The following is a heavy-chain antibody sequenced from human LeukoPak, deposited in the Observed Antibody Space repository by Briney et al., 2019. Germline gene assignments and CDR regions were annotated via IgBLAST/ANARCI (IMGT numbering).Heavy chain of an antibody. Sequence: SVKVSCKASGGTFSSYAISWVRQAPGQGLEWMGGIIPIFGTANYAQKFQGRVTITTDESTSTAYMELSSLRSEDTAVYYCASSGSGSYNLDYWGQGTLVTVSS. D-gene: IGHD1-26*01. V-gene: IGHV1-69*05. CDR1: GGTFSSYA. CDR3: ASSGSGSYNLDY. CDR2: IIPIFGTA. J-gene: IGHJ4*02.